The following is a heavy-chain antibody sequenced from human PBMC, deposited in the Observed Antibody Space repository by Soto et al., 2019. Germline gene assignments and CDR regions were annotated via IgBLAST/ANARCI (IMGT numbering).Heavy chain of an antibody. CDR1: GFTVSSNY. V-gene: IGHV3-53*01. J-gene: IGHJ6*02. D-gene: IGHD6-13*01. CDR2: IYSGGST. Sequence: LRLSCAASGFTVSSNYMSWVRQAPGKGLEWVSVIYSGGSTYYADSVKGRFTISRDNSKNTLYLQMNSPRAEDTAVYYCARVRGKYYYYGMDVWGQGTTVTVSS. CDR3: ARVRGKYYYYGMDV.